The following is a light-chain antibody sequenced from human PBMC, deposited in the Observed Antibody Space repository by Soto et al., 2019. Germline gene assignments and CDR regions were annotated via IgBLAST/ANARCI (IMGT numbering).Light chain of an antibody. CDR1: QGISSY. V-gene: IGKV1-8*01. CDR3: QQLNSTSLT. J-gene: IGKJ4*01. CDR2: AAS. Sequence: AIRMTQSPSSLSASTGDRVTITCRASQGISSYLAWYQQKPGKAPKVLMYAASTLQSGVPSRFSGSGSGTDFTLTISSLQPEDSATYYCQQLNSTSLTFGGGTKVDIK.